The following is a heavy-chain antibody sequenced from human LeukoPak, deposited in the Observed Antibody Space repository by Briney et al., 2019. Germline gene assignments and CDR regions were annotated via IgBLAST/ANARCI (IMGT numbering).Heavy chain of an antibody. CDR3: AREMATKAYVIDY. CDR2: MNPNSGNT. Sequence: GASVKVSCKASGYTFTSYDINWVRQATGQGLEWVGWMNPNSGNTGYAQKFQGRAAMTRNTSISTAYMELSSLRSEDKAVYYCAREMATKAYVIDYWGQGTLVTVSS. D-gene: IGHD5-24*01. CDR1: GYTFTSYD. J-gene: IGHJ4*02. V-gene: IGHV1-8*01.